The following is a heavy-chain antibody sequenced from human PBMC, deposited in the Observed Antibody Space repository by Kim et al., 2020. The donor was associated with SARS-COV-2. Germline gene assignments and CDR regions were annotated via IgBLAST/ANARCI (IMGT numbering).Heavy chain of an antibody. CDR2: IYYNGST. Sequence: SETLSLTCIVSGGSISSSSYYWGWIRQPPGKGLEWIGTIYYNGSTYYNPSLKSRVTISVYTSKNQISMKLSSVTAADTVEYYCASDWHYDSSGGGERNF. D-gene: IGHD3-22*01. CDR3: ASDWHYDSSGGGERNF. V-gene: IGHV4-39*07. CDR1: GGSISSSSYY. J-gene: IGHJ4*01.